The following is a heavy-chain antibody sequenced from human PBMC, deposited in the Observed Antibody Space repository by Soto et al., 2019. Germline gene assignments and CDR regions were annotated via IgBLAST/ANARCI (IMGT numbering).Heavy chain of an antibody. CDR3: ARGNFGDWLFHYYYYGMDV. J-gene: IGHJ6*02. V-gene: IGHV1-69*13. Sequence: SVKVSCKASGGTFSSYAISWVRQAPGQGLEWMGGIIPIFGTANYAQKFQGRVTITADEPTSTAYMELSSLRSEDTAVYYCARGNFGDWLFHYYYYGMDVWGQGTTVTVSS. CDR1: GGTFSSYA. D-gene: IGHD3-9*01. CDR2: IIPIFGTA.